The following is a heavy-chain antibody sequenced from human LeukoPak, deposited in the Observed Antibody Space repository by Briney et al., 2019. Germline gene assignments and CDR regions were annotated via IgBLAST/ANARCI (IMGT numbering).Heavy chain of an antibody. J-gene: IGHJ5*02. V-gene: IGHV1-2*02. Sequence: WASVTVSCTASGYTFTGYYMHWVRQAPGQGLAWMGWINPNSGGTNYAQKFQGRVTMTRDTSISTAYMELSRLRSDDTAVYYCARVPHCSGGSCYSGDWFDPWGQGTLVTVSS. D-gene: IGHD2-15*01. CDR1: GYTFTGYY. CDR3: ARVPHCSGGSCYSGDWFDP. CDR2: INPNSGGT.